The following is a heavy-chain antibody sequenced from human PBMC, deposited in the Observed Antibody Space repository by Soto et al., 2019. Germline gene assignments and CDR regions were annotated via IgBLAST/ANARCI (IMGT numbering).Heavy chain of an antibody. CDR1: GFTFSSYS. D-gene: IGHD3-3*01. V-gene: IGHV3-48*01. CDR2: ISSSSSTI. CDR3: ARDTTIFGVVREFDY. J-gene: IGHJ4*02. Sequence: EVQLVESGGGLVQPGGSLRLSCAASGFTFSSYSMNWVRQAPGKGLEWVSYISSSSSTIYYADSVKGRFTISRDNAKNSLYLQMNSLRAEDTAVYYCARDTTIFGVVREFDYWGQGTLVTVSS.